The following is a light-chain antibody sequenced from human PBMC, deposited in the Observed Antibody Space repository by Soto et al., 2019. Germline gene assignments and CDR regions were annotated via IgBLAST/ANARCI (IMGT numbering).Light chain of an antibody. CDR1: SSNIGAGFD. V-gene: IGLV1-40*01. J-gene: IGLJ2*01. CDR3: QSYDMSLTGF. Sequence: QSVLTQPPSVSGAPGQRVTISCTGSSSNIGAGFDVHWYQQLPGTAPKLLIYGNSNRPSGVPDRFSGSKSGTSASLAITWLQAEDEADYYGQSYDMSLTGFFGGGTTLTVL. CDR2: GNS.